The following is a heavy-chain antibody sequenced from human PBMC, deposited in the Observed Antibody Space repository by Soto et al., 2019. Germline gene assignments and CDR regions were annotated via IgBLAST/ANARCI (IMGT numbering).Heavy chain of an antibody. V-gene: IGHV4-31*03. CDR3: ARSRCYYGSGSCAFDI. D-gene: IGHD3-10*01. J-gene: IGHJ3*02. CDR2: IYYSGST. CDR1: GGSISSGGYY. Sequence: SETLSLTCTVSGGSISSGGYYWSWIRQHPGKGLEWIGYIYYSGSTYYNPSLKSRVTISVDTSKNQFSLKLSSVTAADTAVYYCARSRCYYGSGSCAFDIWGQGTMVTV.